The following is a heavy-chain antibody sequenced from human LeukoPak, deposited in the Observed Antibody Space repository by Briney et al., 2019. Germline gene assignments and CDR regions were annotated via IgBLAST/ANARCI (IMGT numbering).Heavy chain of an antibody. CDR1: GGSISSLY. J-gene: IGHJ3*02. V-gene: IGHV4-59*05. D-gene: IGHD2-15*01. CDR3: ARRDWIVVVVAATGDAFDI. Sequence: SETLSLTCTVSGGSISSLYWNWIRQPPGRGLEWIGSIYYSGSTYYNPSLKSRVTISVDTSKNQFSLKLSSVTAADTAVYYCARRDWIVVVVAATGDAFDIWGQGTMVTVSS. CDR2: IYYSGST.